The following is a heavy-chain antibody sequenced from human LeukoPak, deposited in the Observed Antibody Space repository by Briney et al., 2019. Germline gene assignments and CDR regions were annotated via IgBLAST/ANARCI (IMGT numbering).Heavy chain of an antibody. Sequence: PSETLSLTCTVSSASISSSPYYWAWIRQSPGKGLEWIGTISYSGTTYYNPSLMSRVSISVDTSKNHFSLKLSSVTAADTAVYYCARRGVATISYLHYWGQGTLVTVSS. CDR3: ARRGVATISYLHY. D-gene: IGHD5-12*01. V-gene: IGHV4-39*02. J-gene: IGHJ4*02. CDR2: ISYSGTT. CDR1: SASISSSPYY.